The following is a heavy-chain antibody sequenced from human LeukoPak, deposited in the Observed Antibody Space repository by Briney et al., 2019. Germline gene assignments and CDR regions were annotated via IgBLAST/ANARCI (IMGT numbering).Heavy chain of an antibody. Sequence: GGSLRLSCVGSGFTFSDYAIHWVRQAPAKGREWVAVAADDQVGKQFADSVKGRFTISRDNSKNTLYLQMNSLRAEDTAVYYCARDGGYDFWSGYHAYYFDYWGQGTLVTVSS. CDR2: AADDQVGK. V-gene: IGHV3-30*03. J-gene: IGHJ4*02. CDR3: ARDGGYDFWSGYHAYYFDY. CDR1: GFTFSDYA. D-gene: IGHD3-3*01.